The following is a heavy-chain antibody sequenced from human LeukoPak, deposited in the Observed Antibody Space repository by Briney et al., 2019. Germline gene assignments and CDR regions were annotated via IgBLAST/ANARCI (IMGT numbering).Heavy chain of an antibody. CDR1: GFTFSSYA. CDR2: IPYDGSNK. Sequence: GRSLRLSCAASGFTFSSYAMHWVRQAPGKGLEWVAVIPYDGSNKYYADSVKGRFTISRDNSKNTLYLQMNSLRAEDTAVYYCARPARPYYYYYYMDVWGKGTTVTVSS. V-gene: IGHV3-30*04. CDR3: ARPARPYYYYYYMDV. J-gene: IGHJ6*03. D-gene: IGHD6-6*01.